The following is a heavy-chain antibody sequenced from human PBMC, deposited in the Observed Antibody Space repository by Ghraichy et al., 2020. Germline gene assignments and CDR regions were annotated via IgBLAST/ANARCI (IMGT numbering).Heavy chain of an antibody. CDR1: GYTFTSYD. V-gene: IGHV1-8*01. D-gene: IGHD7-27*01. Sequence: ASVKVSCKASGYTFTSYDINWVRQATGQGLEWMGWMNPNSGNTGYAQKFQGRVTMTRNTSISTAYMELSSLRSEDTAVYYCARVPTLNTGELDYWGQGTLVTVSS. J-gene: IGHJ4*02. CDR2: MNPNSGNT. CDR3: ARVPTLNTGELDY.